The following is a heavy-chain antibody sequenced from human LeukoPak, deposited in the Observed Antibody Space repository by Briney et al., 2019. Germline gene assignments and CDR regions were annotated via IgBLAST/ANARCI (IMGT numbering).Heavy chain of an antibody. CDR1: GDSISTSSYY. J-gene: IGHJ5*02. Sequence: SETLSLTCSVSGDSISTSSYYWGWLRQPPGKGLEWLGTIYYSGRTNYNPSLKSRVNISVDTSKNQFSLKLSPVTAGDTAVYYCARLRYFDWLLRRNWFDPWGQGTLVTVSS. CDR2: IYYSGRT. D-gene: IGHD3-9*01. V-gene: IGHV4-39*07. CDR3: ARLRYFDWLLRRNWFDP.